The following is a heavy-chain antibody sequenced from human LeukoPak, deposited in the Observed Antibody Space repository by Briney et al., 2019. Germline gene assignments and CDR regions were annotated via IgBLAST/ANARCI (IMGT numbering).Heavy chain of an antibody. CDR1: GGSISSGSYY. V-gene: IGHV4-61*02. Sequence: SETLSLTCTVSGGSISSGSYYWSWIRQPAGKGLEWVGRIYTSGSTNYNPSLKSRVTISVDTSKNQFSLKLSSVTAADTAVYYCASMTTERWGGIWDWGQGTLVTVSS. CDR2: IYTSGST. CDR3: ASMTTERWGGIWD. J-gene: IGHJ4*02. D-gene: IGHD4-11*01.